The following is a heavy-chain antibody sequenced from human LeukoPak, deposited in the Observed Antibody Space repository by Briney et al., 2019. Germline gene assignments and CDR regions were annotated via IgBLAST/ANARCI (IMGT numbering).Heavy chain of an antibody. CDR3: ARDGYNLKYYYYYGMDV. CDR1: GGSISSYY. D-gene: IGHD5-24*01. J-gene: IGHJ6*02. CDR2: IYTSGST. Sequence: PSETLSLTCTVSGGSISSYYWNWIRQPAGKGLEWIGRIYTSGSTNYNPSLKSRVTMSVDTSKNQFSLKLSSVTAADTAVYYCARDGYNLKYYYYYGMDVWGQGTTVTVSS. V-gene: IGHV4-4*07.